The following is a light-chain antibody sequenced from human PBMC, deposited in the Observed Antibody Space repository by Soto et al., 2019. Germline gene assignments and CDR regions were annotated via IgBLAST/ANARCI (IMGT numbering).Light chain of an antibody. V-gene: IGKV3-20*01. Sequence: EIVLTQSPGTLSFSPGEGATLSCRASQSVSNNYLAWYHQKPGQAPRLLIYGASTRATGIPVRFSGSGSGTDFTLTITRLEPEDFALYYCQQYGGSPIAFGLGTRLEI. CDR3: QQYGGSPIA. CDR2: GAS. CDR1: QSVSNNY. J-gene: IGKJ5*01.